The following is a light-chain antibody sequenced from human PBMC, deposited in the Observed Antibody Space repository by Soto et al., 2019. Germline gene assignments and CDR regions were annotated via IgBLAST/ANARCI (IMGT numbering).Light chain of an antibody. V-gene: IGKV3-20*01. Sequence: EIALTQSPGTLPLSRGERATRSCRASLRVSSSYLAWYPQKPGQAPRLLIYGTSSRATGIPDRFSGSGSGTDFTLTISRLEPEDFALYYCQQYGSSLWTFGQGTKVELK. CDR1: LRVSSSY. CDR3: QQYGSSLWT. J-gene: IGKJ1*01. CDR2: GTS.